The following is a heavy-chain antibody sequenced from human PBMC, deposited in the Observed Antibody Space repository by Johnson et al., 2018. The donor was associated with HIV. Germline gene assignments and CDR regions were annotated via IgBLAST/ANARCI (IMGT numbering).Heavy chain of an antibody. J-gene: IGHJ3*02. CDR1: GFTFDDYT. V-gene: IGHV3-43*01. CDR2: ISWDGGST. Sequence: VQLVESGGVVVQPGGSLRLSCAASGFTFDDYTMHWVRQAPGKGLEWVSLISWDGGSTYYADSVKGRFTISRDNSTNSLYLQMNSLRTEDTALYYCAKFGGTGAAFDIWGQGTMVTVSS. CDR3: AKFGGTGAAFDI. D-gene: IGHD4-23*01.